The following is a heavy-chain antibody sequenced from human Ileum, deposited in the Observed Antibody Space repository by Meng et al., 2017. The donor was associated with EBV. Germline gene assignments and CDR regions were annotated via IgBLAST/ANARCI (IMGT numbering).Heavy chain of an antibody. CDR1: GASVSSGGYH. Sequence: QVRVQEPGPGLLKPSEALSLSCSASGASVSSGGYHWSWIRQPPGKGLEWIGCMYDSDSGKAKYNPSLNSRVIISLDTSKNHFVLKLTSVTAADTAVYYCAYYTAGRGGVSSWGQGTLVTVSS. J-gene: IGHJ5*02. CDR3: AYYTAGRGGVSS. CDR2: MYDSDSGKA. D-gene: IGHD2-15*01. V-gene: IGHV4-61*03.